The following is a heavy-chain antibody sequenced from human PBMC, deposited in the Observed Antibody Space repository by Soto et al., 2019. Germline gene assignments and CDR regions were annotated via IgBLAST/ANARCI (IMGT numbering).Heavy chain of an antibody. CDR2: ISYDGSNK. Sequence: GGSLRLSCAASGFTFSSYAMHWVRQAPGKGLEWVAVISYDGSNKYYADSVKGRFTISRDNSKNTLYLQMNSLRAEDTAVYYCARVALNCSGGSCHHHRSNPRDNDYWGQGTLVTVSS. CDR3: ARVALNCSGGSCHHHRSNPRDNDY. CDR1: GFTFSSYA. J-gene: IGHJ4*02. D-gene: IGHD2-15*01. V-gene: IGHV3-30-3*01.